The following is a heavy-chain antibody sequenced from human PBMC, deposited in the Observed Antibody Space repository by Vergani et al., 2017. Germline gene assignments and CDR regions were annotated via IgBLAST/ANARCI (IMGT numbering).Heavy chain of an antibody. CDR3: ARDPRAGWETSD. CDR2: IWYDGSNK. J-gene: IGHJ4*02. D-gene: IGHD1-26*01. Sequence: QVQLVESGGGVVQPGRSLRLSCAASGFTFSSYGMHWVRQAPGKGLEWVAVIWYDGSNKYYADSVKGRFTISRDNSKNTLYLQMNSLRAEDTAVYYCARDPRAGWETSDWGQGTLVTVSS. V-gene: IGHV3-33*01. CDR1: GFTFSSYG.